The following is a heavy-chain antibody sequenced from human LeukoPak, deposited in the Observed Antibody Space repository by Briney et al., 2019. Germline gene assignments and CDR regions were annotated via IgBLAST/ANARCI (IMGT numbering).Heavy chain of an antibody. V-gene: IGHV4-39*07. CDR1: GASIRTSTFY. CDR2: ICHSGST. J-gene: IGHJ4*02. D-gene: IGHD3-22*01. CDR3: ARRYYDSSGYYYFDY. Sequence: SETLSLTCTVSGASIRTSTFYWGWIRQPPGKGLEWIGEICHSGSTNYNPSLKSRVTISVDTSKNQFSLKLSSVTAADTAVYYCARRYYDSSGYYYFDYWGQGTLVTVSS.